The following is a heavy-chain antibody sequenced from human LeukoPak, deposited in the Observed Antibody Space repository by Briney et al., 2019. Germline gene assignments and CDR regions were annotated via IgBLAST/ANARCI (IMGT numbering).Heavy chain of an antibody. CDR2: MNRDGSER. J-gene: IGHJ6*02. CDR3: ARDGGIIRFGGQDV. Sequence: GGSLRLSCAASGFTFSSYWMSWVRQAPGKGLEWVANMNRDGSERNYVDSIKGRFTISRDNAANSLYLQMNSLRVEDTAVYYCARDGGIIRFGGQDVWGQGTTVIVS. CDR1: GFTFSSYW. V-gene: IGHV3-7*01. D-gene: IGHD3-16*01.